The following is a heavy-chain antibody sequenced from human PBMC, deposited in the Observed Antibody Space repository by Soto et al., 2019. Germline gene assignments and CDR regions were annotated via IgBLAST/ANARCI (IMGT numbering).Heavy chain of an antibody. CDR3: ARAYQLLVAAASGAPFDY. Sequence: PGGSLRLSCAASGFTFSSYAMHWVRQAPGKGLEWVAVISYDGSNKYYADSVKGRFTISRDNSKNTLYLQMNSLRAEDTAVYYCARAYQLLVAAASGAPFDYWGQGTLVTVSS. J-gene: IGHJ4*02. CDR2: ISYDGSNK. D-gene: IGHD2-2*01. CDR1: GFTFSSYA. V-gene: IGHV3-30-3*01.